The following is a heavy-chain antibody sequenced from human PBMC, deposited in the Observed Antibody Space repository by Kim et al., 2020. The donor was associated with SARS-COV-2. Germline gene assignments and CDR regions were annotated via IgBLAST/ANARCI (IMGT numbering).Heavy chain of an antibody. V-gene: IGHV3-7*04. CDR1: GFTFSSHW. CDR2: IKVDGRES. CDR3: ARGARLGDH. J-gene: IGHJ4*02. Sequence: GGSLRLSCAASGFTFSSHWMTWVRQAPGKGLEWVANIKVDGRESYYVDSVKGRFTISRDNAKNSLYLQMNSLRAEDTAVYYCARGARLGDHWGQGTLGT.